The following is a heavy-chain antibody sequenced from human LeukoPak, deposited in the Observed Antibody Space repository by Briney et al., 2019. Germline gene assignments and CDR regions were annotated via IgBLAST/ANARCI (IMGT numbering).Heavy chain of an antibody. J-gene: IGHJ4*02. CDR3: ARYPIVVVVAATYCFDY. Sequence: PSETLSLTCTVSGGSISSSSYSWGWIRQPPGKGLEWLGSIYYSGSTYYNPSLKSRVTISVDTSKNQFSLKLSSVTAADTAVYYCARYPIVVVVAATYCFDYWGQGTLVTVSS. CDR1: GGSISSSSYS. CDR2: IYYSGST. D-gene: IGHD2-15*01. V-gene: IGHV4-39*01.